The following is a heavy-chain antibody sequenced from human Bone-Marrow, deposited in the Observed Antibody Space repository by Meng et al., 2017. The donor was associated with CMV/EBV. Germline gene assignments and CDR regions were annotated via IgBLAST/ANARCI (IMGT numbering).Heavy chain of an antibody. D-gene: IGHD6-13*01. CDR2: ISSSSSYI. J-gene: IGHJ5*02. CDR3: VREGYSSSWFDN. V-gene: IGHV3-21*01. CDR1: GFIFSKYN. Sequence: CAASGFIFSKYNMSWVRQAPGKGLEWVSSISSSSSYIYYADSVKGRFTISRDNAENSLYLQVNSLRAEDTGVYYCVREGYSSSWFDNWGQGTLVTVSS.